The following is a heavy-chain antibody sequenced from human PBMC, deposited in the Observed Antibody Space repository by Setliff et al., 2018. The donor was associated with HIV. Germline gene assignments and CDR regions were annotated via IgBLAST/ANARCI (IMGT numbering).Heavy chain of an antibody. CDR1: GDSIRSSVYY. Sequence: PSETLSLTCTVSGDSIRSSVYYWGWIRQPPGKGLEWIGKIYHSGSTNYNPSLKSRVTISVDKSKNQFSLKLSSVTAADTAVYYCATYADRESNRFDPWGQGILVTVSS. CDR3: ATYADRESNRFDP. CDR2: IYHSGST. J-gene: IGHJ5*02. V-gene: IGHV4-39*01. D-gene: IGHD3-10*01.